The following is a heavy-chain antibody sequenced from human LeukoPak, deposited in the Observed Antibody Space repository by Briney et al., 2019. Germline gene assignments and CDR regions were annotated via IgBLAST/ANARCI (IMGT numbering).Heavy chain of an antibody. D-gene: IGHD3-22*01. CDR1: GFTFSSYA. Sequence: GGSLRLSCAASGFTFSSYAMSWVRQAPGKGLEWVSTISGSGGNTYYADSVKGRFTISRDNSKNTLYLQMNSLRAEDTAVYYCARKTDSGGSGNFWGQGTLVTVSS. CDR2: ISGSGGNT. J-gene: IGHJ4*02. CDR3: ARKTDSGGSGNF. V-gene: IGHV3-23*01.